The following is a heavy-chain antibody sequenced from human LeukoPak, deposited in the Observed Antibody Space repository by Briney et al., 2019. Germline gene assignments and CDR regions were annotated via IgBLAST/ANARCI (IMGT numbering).Heavy chain of an antibody. D-gene: IGHD6-13*01. CDR3: ARDPHSEGYGMGV. Sequence: SETLSLTCTVSGYSISSGYYWGWIRPPPGKGLEWIGSIYHSGSTYYNPSLKSRVTISVDTSKNQFSLKRSSVTAADTAVYYCARDPHSEGYGMGVWGQGTTVTVSS. CDR1: GYSISSGYY. J-gene: IGHJ6*02. CDR2: IYHSGST. V-gene: IGHV4-38-2*02.